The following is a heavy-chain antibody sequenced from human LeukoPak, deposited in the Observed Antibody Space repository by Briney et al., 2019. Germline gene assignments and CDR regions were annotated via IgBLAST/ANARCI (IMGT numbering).Heavy chain of an antibody. CDR2: IWYDGSNK. CDR3: ARDRIKKTYYYDSSGFDY. V-gene: IGHV3-33*01. D-gene: IGHD3-22*01. CDR1: GFTFNTYA. J-gene: IGHJ4*02. Sequence: GGSLRLSCAASGFTFNTYAIHWVRQAPGKGLEWVAVIWYDGSNKYYADSVKGRFTISRDNSKNTLYLQMNSLRAEDTAVYYCARDRIKKTYYYDSSGFDYWGQGTLVTVSS.